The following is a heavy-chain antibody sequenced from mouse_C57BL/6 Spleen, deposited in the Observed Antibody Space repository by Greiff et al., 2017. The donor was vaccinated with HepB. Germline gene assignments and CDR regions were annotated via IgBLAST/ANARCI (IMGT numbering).Heavy chain of an antibody. D-gene: IGHD3-2*02. J-gene: IGHJ4*01. CDR1: GFNIKNTY. Sequence: EVQLQQSVAELVRPGASVKLSCTASGFNIKNTYMHWVKQRPEQGLEWIGRIDPANGNTKYAPKFQGKATITADTSSNPAYLQLSSLTSEDTAIYYCAVTAQATSYAMDYWGQGTSVTVSS. CDR3: AVTAQATSYAMDY. V-gene: IGHV14-3*01. CDR2: IDPANGNT.